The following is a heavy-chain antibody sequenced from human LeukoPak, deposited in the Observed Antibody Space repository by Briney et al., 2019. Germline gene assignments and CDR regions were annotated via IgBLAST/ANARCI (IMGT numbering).Heavy chain of an antibody. CDR3: ARVANGVCFDY. CDR2: ISSSSSYI. J-gene: IGHJ4*02. CDR1: GFTISSYN. Sequence: PGRSLRLSCAASGFTISSYNMNWVRQAPGKGLEWVSFISSSSSYIYYADSLKGRFTISRDNAKNSLYLQMNSLRAEDTAVYYCARVANGVCFDYWGQGILVTVSS. D-gene: IGHD2-8*01. V-gene: IGHV3-21*06.